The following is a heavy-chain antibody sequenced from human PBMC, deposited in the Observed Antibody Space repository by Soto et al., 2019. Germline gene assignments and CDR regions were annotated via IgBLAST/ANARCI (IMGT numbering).Heavy chain of an antibody. J-gene: IGHJ6*02. CDR2: IKQDGSER. V-gene: IGHV3-7*01. CDR1: GFTFSRHW. Sequence: GGSLRLSCAASGFTFSRHWMSWVRQAPGKGLEWVANIKQDGSERKDVDSVKGRFIISRDNAKNSLFLQMNSLRAEDTAVYYCARESEPYHDFWSGYFGSGGYYYYGMDVWGQGTPVTVSS. CDR3: ARESEPYHDFWSGYFGSGGYYYYGMDV. D-gene: IGHD3-3*01.